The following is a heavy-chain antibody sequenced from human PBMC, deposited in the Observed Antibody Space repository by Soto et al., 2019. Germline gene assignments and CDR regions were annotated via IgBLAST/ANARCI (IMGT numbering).Heavy chain of an antibody. D-gene: IGHD3-3*01. Sequence: QLHLVQSGAVVKKPGASVTVSCSPSGYPVTAYYMHWVRQAPGRGLEWMGGINPATGAAKYTQTFQGRVTMTRDTSTSTVFMELSVLTSEDTAVFYCARGGGVGVAGSAAFDMWGQGTLVTVSS. V-gene: IGHV1-2*02. CDR1: GYPVTAYY. J-gene: IGHJ3*02. CDR3: ARGGGVGVAGSAAFDM. CDR2: INPATGAA.